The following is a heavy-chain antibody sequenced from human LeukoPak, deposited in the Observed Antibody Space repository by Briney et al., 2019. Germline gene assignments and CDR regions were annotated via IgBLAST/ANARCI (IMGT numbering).Heavy chain of an antibody. CDR1: GFTFYDYG. CDR3: ARNPGPVNWFDP. CDR2: INWNGGST. J-gene: IGHJ5*02. V-gene: IGHV3-20*01. Sequence: TGGSLRLSCAASGFTFYDYGMSWVRQAPGKGLEWVSGINWNGGSTVYADSVKGRFTISRDNAKNSLYLQMNSLRAEDTALYHCARNPGPVNWFDPWGQGTLVTVSS. D-gene: IGHD1-14*01.